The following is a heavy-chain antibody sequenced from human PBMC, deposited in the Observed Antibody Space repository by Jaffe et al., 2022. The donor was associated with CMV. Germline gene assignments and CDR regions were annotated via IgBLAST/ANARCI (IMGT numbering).Heavy chain of an antibody. CDR2: INPNSGNT. Sequence: QVQLVQSGAAVKKPGASVKVSCKASGYTFTRYDINWVRQATGQGLEWMGWINPNSGNTGYAQKFQGRVTMTRNTSTRTVYMEVNSLRSDDTAVYYCARGPSGYYDTSDYYIHYGMDVWGQGTTVTVSS. J-gene: IGHJ6*02. D-gene: IGHD3-22*01. V-gene: IGHV1-8*01. CDR1: GYTFTRYD. CDR3: ARGPSGYYDTSDYYIHYGMDV.